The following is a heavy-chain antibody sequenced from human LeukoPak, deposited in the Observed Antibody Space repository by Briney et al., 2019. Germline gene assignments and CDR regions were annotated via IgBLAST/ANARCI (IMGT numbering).Heavy chain of an antibody. V-gene: IGHV3-64D*06. J-gene: IGHJ3*02. CDR3: VGSSGIDAFDI. CDR1: GFTFSSYA. CDR2: ISSNGGST. Sequence: PGGSLRLSCSASGFTFSSYAMHWVRQAPGKGLEYVSAISSNGGSTYYADSVKGRFTISRDNSKNTLYLQMSSPRAEDTAVYYCVGSSGIDAFDIWGQGTMVTVSS. D-gene: IGHD6-19*01.